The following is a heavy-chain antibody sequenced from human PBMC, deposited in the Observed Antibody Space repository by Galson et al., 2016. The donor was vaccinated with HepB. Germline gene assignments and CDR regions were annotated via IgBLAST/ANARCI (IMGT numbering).Heavy chain of an antibody. J-gene: IGHJ6*03. D-gene: IGHD1-26*01. CDR2: IRPGGSST. Sequence: SLRLSCAASGFTFSSYGMNWVRQAPGKGLEWVSAIRPGGSSTFYADSGKGRFTISRDDSTDTLYLRMNSLRAEDTAVYYCTTVPVGDYYYFMDVWGEGTTVTVSS. CDR1: GFTFSSYG. CDR3: TTVPVGDYYYFMDV. V-gene: IGHV3-23*01.